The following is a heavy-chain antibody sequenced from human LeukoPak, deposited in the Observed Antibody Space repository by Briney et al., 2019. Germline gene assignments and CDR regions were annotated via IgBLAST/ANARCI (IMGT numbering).Heavy chain of an antibody. CDR1: GYTFTNYG. J-gene: IGHJ4*02. CDR3: ARDRNRVRGHFDY. CDR2: ISAYNGYT. D-gene: IGHD3-10*01. V-gene: IGHV1-18*01. Sequence: ASVKVSCKTSGYTFTNYGVSWVRQAPGQGLEWMGWISAYNGYTNYAQKLQVRVTMTTDTSTSTAYTELRSLRSDDTAVYYCARDRNRVRGHFDYWGQGTLVTVSS.